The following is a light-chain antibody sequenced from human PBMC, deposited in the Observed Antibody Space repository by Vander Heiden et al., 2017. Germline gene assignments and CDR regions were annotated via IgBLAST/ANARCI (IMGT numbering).Light chain of an antibody. CDR1: QSNRNY. Sequence: DIHMTQSPSSLSASVGDRGTLTCQASQSNRNYVNWYQQKPGKAPKVLIYAATSLQRGVPSRFSGSGSGTDFTLTISSLQPEDCATYYCQQIYSPLELTFGGGTKVEIK. J-gene: IGKJ4*01. CDR2: AAT. CDR3: QQIYSPLELT. V-gene: IGKV1-39*01.